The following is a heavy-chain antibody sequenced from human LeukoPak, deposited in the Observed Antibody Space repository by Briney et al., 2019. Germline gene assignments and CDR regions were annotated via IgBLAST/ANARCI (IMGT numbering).Heavy chain of an antibody. CDR2: IRSKANSYAT. J-gene: IGHJ4*02. CDR3: TSTVAPSPTQSDY. CDR1: GFTFSGSA. D-gene: IGHD4-11*01. V-gene: IGHV3-73*01. Sequence: GGSLRLSWAASGFTFSGSAMPWVRQASGKGLEWVGRIRSKANSYATAYAASVKDRFTISRDDSKNTAYLQMNSLKTEDTAVYCCTSTVAPSPTQSDYGGQGTLVTVSS.